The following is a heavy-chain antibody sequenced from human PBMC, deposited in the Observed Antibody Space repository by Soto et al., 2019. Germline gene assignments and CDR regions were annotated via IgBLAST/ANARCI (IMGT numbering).Heavy chain of an antibody. J-gene: IGHJ4*02. CDR2: IIPIFGTA. CDR3: ASLIQREGYSGYDFSY. CDR1: GGTFSSYA. Sequence: PGASVKVSCKASGGTFSSYAISWVRQAPGQGLEWMGGIIPIFGTANYAQKFQGRVTITADESTSTAYMELSSLRSEDTAVYYCASLIQREGYSGYDFSYWGQGTLVTVSS. D-gene: IGHD5-12*01. V-gene: IGHV1-69*13.